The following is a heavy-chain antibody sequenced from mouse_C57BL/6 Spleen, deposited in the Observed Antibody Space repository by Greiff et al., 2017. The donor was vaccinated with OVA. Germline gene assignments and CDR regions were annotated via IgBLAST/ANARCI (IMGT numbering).Heavy chain of an antibody. V-gene: IGHV3-6*01. Sequence: ESGPGLVKPSQSLSLTCSVTGYSITSGYYWNWIRQFPGNKLEWMGYISYDGSNNYNPSLKNRISITRDTSKNQFFLKLNSVTTEDTATYYCARDLSDWFAYWGQGTLVTVSA. CDR2: ISYDGSN. D-gene: IGHD2-3*01. J-gene: IGHJ3*01. CDR1: GYSITSGYY. CDR3: ARDLSDWFAY.